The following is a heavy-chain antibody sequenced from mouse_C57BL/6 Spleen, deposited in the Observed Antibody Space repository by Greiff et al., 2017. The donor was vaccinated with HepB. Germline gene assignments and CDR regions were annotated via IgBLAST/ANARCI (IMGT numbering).Heavy chain of an antibody. CDR3: ARREYYGSSYFDY. V-gene: IGHV1-69*01. Sequence: QVQLQQPGAELVMPGASVKLSCKASGYTFTSYWMHWVKQRPGQGLEWIGEIDPSDSYTNYTQKFKGKSTLTVDKSSSTAYMQLSSLTSEDSAVYYCARREYYGSSYFDYWGQGTTLTVSS. CDR1: GYTFTSYW. J-gene: IGHJ2*01. D-gene: IGHD1-1*01. CDR2: IDPSDSYT.